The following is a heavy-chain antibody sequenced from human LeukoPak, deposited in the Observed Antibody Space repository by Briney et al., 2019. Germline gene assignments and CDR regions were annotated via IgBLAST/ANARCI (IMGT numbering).Heavy chain of an antibody. D-gene: IGHD2-15*01. CDR1: GGSISSGGYY. CDR3: ALGYCGGGSCYAREYFQH. J-gene: IGHJ1*01. CDR2: IYYSGST. V-gene: IGHV4-31*03. Sequence: SETLSLTCTVSGGSISSGGYYWTWIRQHPGKGLEWIGYIYYSGSTYYNPSLKSRVTISVDTSKNQFSLKLSSVTAADTAVYYCALGYCGGGSCYAREYFQHWGQGTLVTVSS.